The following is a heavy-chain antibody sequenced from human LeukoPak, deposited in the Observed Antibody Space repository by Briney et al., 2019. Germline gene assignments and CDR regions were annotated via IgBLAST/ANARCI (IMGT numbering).Heavy chain of an antibody. D-gene: IGHD3-9*01. CDR2: ISGYNGNT. J-gene: IGHJ4*02. Sequence: ATVKVSCKDSSYSFSDYGFTWVRQAPGQGLEYMGWISGYNGNTNYAEKLQDRVTLTADASTTTVYMELRSLTSDDTAVYYCARVASYALLTGYYLEYWGQGTLVTVSS. V-gene: IGHV1-18*01. CDR1: SYSFSDYG. CDR3: ARVASYALLTGYYLEY.